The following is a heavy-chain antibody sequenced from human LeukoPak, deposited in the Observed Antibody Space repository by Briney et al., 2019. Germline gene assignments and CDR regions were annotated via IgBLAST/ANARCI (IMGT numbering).Heavy chain of an antibody. CDR3: ARTFDF. J-gene: IGHJ4*02. CDR1: GFTFTSFD. CDR2: ISGRDTSI. V-gene: IGHV3-48*03. Sequence: GGSLRLSCAASGFTFTSFDMNWVRQAPGRGLEWVSFISGRDTSIYYADSVRGRFTISRDNAKNSVYLQMNSLRAEDTAVYYCARTFDFWGQGVLVTVSS.